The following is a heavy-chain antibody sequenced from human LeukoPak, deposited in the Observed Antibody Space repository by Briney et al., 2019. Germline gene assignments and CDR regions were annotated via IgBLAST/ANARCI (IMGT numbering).Heavy chain of an antibody. V-gene: IGHV3-33*01. Sequence: PGGSLRLSCAASGFTSSSYGMHWVRQAPGKGLEWVAVIWYDGSNKYYADSVKGRFTISRDNSKNTLYLQMNSLRAEDTAVYYCARDILMFSGSYYTYYYYGMDVWGQGTTVTVSS. CDR2: IWYDGSNK. D-gene: IGHD3-10*01. CDR1: GFTSSSYG. CDR3: ARDILMFSGSYYTYYYYGMDV. J-gene: IGHJ6*02.